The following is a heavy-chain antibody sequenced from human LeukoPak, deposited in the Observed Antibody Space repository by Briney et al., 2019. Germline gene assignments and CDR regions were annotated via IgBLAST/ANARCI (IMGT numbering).Heavy chain of an antibody. CDR3: ARTRGRGPGGHFDS. CDR1: GFSFSDHY. Sequence: GGSLRLSCAASGFSFSDHYMSWIRQAPGKGLEWVSYISTSSSTSYADSVEGRFTVSRDNAQSSLFLQMNGLRDEDTAMYYCARTRGRGPGGHFDSWGQGTLVTVSS. D-gene: IGHD3-10*01. CDR2: ISTSSST. V-gene: IGHV3-11*01. J-gene: IGHJ4*02.